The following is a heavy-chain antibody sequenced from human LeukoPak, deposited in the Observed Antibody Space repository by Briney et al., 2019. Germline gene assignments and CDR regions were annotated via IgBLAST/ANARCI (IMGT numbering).Heavy chain of an antibody. V-gene: IGHV3-30*03. J-gene: IGHJ4*02. Sequence: GGSLRLSCAASGFTFSSHAMHWVRQAPGKGLEWVAIISYDGSDKYYADSVKGRFTISRDNSKNTLNLEMNSLRVEDTAVYYCAREYRGWYFDHWGQGTLVTVSS. CDR3: AREYRGWYFDH. CDR1: GFTFSSHA. CDR2: ISYDGSDK. D-gene: IGHD1-1*01.